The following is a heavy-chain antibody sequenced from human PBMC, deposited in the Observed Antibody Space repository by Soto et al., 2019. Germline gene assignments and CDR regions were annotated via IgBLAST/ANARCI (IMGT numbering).Heavy chain of an antibody. CDR2: ISYDGNSK. D-gene: IGHD4-17*01. J-gene: IGHJ4*02. CDR3: ASHDNGDYGSFDY. Sequence: QPGGSLRLSCAASGFSFSNYAMHWVRQAPGKGLEWVAVISYDGNSKYYADSVKGRFTISRDNPKNTLYVQMNSLRPEDTAIYYCASHDNGDYGSFDYWGQGTLVTVSS. V-gene: IGHV3-30-3*01. CDR1: GFSFSNYA.